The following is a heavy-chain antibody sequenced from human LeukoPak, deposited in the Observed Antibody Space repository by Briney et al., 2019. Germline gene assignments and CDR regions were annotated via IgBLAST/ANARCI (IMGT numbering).Heavy chain of an antibody. V-gene: IGHV1-46*01. J-gene: IGHJ4*02. D-gene: IGHD5-18*01. CDR1: GYAFTSYY. Sequence: AGSVKVSCKASGYAFTSYYMHWVRQAPGQGLEWMGIINPSGGSTSYAQKFQGTVTMTRDTSTSTVYMELSSLRSEDTAVYYCASAMDTAMATSFDYWGQGTLVTVSS. CDR3: ASAMDTAMATSFDY. CDR2: INPSGGST.